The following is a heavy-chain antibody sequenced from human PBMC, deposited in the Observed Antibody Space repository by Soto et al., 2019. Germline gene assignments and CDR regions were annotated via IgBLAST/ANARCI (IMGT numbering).Heavy chain of an antibody. CDR1: GYTFTTYA. Sequence: QVQLVQYEAEEKKPGASVRVSCKASGYTFTTYAMHWVRQAPGQRLEWMGWINAGNGNTKYSQKFQGRVTITRDTSASSAYMELSSLRSEDTAVYYCASESYGGEFDYWGQGTLVTVSS. CDR2: INAGNGNT. V-gene: IGHV1-3*05. J-gene: IGHJ4*02. D-gene: IGHD4-17*01. CDR3: ASESYGGEFDY.